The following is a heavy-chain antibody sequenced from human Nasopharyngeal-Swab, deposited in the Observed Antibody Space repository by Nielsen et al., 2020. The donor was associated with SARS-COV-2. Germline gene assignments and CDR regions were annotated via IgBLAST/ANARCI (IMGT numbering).Heavy chain of an antibody. CDR3: ARMAYSNRGGANWFDP. CDR1: GGSISSGGYS. Sequence: SETLSLTCAVSGGSISSGGYSWSWIRQPPGKGLEWIGYIYHSGSTYYNPSLKSRVTISVDTSKNQFSLKLSSVTAADTAVYYCARMAYSNRGGANWFDPWGQGTLVTVSS. CDR2: IYHSGST. D-gene: IGHD4-11*01. J-gene: IGHJ5*02. V-gene: IGHV4-30-2*01.